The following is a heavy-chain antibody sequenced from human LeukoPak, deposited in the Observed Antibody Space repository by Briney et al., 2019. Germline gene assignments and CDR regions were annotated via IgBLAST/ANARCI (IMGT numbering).Heavy chain of an antibody. CDR2: INHSGST. Sequence: SETLSLTCAVYGGSFSGYYWSWIRQPPGKGLEWIGEINHSGSTNYNPSLKSRVTISVDTSKNQFSLKLSSVTAADTAVYYCARGSAARPHLNWGQGTLVTVSS. D-gene: IGHD6-6*01. J-gene: IGHJ4*02. V-gene: IGHV4-34*01. CDR1: GGSFSGYY. CDR3: ARGSAARPHLN.